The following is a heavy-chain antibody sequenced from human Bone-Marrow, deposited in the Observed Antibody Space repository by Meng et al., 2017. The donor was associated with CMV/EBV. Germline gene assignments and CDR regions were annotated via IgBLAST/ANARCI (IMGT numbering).Heavy chain of an antibody. J-gene: IGHJ4*02. CDR1: GFTFSSYA. V-gene: IGHV3-30-3*01. Sequence: GGSLRLSCAASGFTFSSYAMHWVRQAPGKGLEWVAVISYDGSNKYYADSVKGRFTISRDNSKNTLYLQMNSLRAEDTAVYYCARDYYDSSGLTIDYWGQGTLVTVS. CDR3: ARDYYDSSGLTIDY. CDR2: ISYDGSNK. D-gene: IGHD3-22*01.